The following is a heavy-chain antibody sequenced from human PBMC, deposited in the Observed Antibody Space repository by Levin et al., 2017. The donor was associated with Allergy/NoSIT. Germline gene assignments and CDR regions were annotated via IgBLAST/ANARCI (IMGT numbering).Heavy chain of an antibody. CDR1: GYTFTSYG. V-gene: IGHV1-18*01. CDR3: ARDGGYQIYDFCSGYYTNWFDP. CDR2: ISAYNGNT. Sequence: ASVKVSCKTSGYTFTSYGISWVRQAPGQGLEWMGWISAYNGNTNYAQKLQGRVTMTTDTSTSTAYMELRSLRSDDTAVYYCARDGGYQIYDFCSGYYTNWFDPWGQGTMVTVSS. J-gene: IGHJ5*02. D-gene: IGHD3-3*01.